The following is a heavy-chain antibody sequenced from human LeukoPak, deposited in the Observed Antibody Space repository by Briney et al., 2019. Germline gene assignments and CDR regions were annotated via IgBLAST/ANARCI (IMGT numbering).Heavy chain of an antibody. CDR3: ARDLVQQLTPFDY. Sequence: ASVKVSCKASGYSFTGYYLHWVRQAPGQGLEWMGWINPNSGGTNYAQEFQGRVTMTRDTSISTAYMELSRLRSDDTAVYYCARDLVQQLTPFDYWGQGTLVTVSS. D-gene: IGHD6-6*01. CDR2: INPNSGGT. V-gene: IGHV1-2*02. J-gene: IGHJ4*02. CDR1: GYSFTGYY.